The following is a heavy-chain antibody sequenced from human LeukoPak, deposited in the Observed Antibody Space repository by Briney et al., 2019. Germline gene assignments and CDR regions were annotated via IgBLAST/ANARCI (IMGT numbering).Heavy chain of an antibody. CDR3: ARGYVMYY. J-gene: IGHJ4*02. CDR1: GGSFSGYY. CDR2: INHSGST. V-gene: IGHV4-34*01. D-gene: IGHD3-16*01. Sequence: PSETLSLTCAVYGGSFSGYYLSWIRQPPGKGLEWIGEINHSGSTNYNPSLKSRVTISVDTSKNQFSLKLSSVTAADTAVYYCARGYVMYYWGQGTLVTVSS.